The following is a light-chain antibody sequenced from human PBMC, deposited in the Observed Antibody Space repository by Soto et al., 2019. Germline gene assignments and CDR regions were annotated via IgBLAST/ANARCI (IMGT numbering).Light chain of an antibody. Sequence: QSVLTQPPSVSGAPGQRVTISCTGSSSNIGAGYDVHWYQQLPGRAPKLLIYGNYHRPSGVPDRFSGSRSGTSASLAITGLQAEDEADYYCQSYDSNLSGVEFGGGTTLTVL. CDR1: SSNIGAGYD. CDR2: GNY. CDR3: QSYDSNLSGVE. V-gene: IGLV1-40*01. J-gene: IGLJ2*01.